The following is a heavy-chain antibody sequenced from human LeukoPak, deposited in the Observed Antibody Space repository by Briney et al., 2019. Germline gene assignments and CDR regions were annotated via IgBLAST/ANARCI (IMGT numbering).Heavy chain of an antibody. D-gene: IGHD5-12*01. CDR1: GFTFSSYG. CDR2: IRDDGSNK. J-gene: IGHJ4*02. V-gene: IGHV3-30*02. Sequence: PGGSLRLSCAASGFTFSSYGMHSVRQAPGKGLEWVAFIRDDGSNKYYADSAKGRFTISRDNSKNTLYLQMNSLRAEDTAVYYCAKDQAGYGRGYFDSWGQGTLVTVSS. CDR3: AKDQAGYGRGYFDS.